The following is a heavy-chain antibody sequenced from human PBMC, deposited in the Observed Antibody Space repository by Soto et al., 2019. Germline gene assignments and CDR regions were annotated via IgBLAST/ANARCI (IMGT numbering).Heavy chain of an antibody. J-gene: IGHJ4*02. CDR3: ARDKIPDILTGYYDEY. CDR2: IYSGGSP. D-gene: IGHD3-9*01. V-gene: IGHV3-66*01. CDR1: GFTVSSNY. Sequence: EVQLVESGGGLVQPGGSLRLSCAASGFTVSSNYLSWVRQAPGKGLECVSVIYSGGSPYYADPVKGRFTISRDNSKNTLSLQMNSLRAEDTAVYYCARDKIPDILTGYYDEYWGQGTLVTVSS.